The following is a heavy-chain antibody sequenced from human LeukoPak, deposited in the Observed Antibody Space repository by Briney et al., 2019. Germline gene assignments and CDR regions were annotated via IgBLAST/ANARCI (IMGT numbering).Heavy chain of an antibody. V-gene: IGHV4-39*07. CDR2: IYYNGNT. D-gene: IGHD7-27*01. CDR3: ARVGINNWFDP. J-gene: IGHJ5*02. CDR1: GGSISSSSCY. Sequence: SETLSLTCTVSGGSISSSSCYWAWIRQPPGKGLEWIGTIYYNGNTYYNPSLKSRVTISVDTSKNQFSLKLSSVTAADTAVYYCARVGINNWFDPWGQGTLVTVSA.